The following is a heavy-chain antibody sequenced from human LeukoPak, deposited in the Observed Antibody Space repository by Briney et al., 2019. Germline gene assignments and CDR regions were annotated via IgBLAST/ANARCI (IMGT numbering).Heavy chain of an antibody. CDR2: ISAYNGNT. Sequence: ASVKVSCKASGYTFTSYGISWVRQAPGQGLEWMGWISAYNGNTNYAQKLQGRVTMTTDTSTSTAYMELRSLRSDDTAVYYCARREGWHYDSSGYYYDYWGQGTLVTVSS. J-gene: IGHJ4*02. CDR1: GYTFTSYG. CDR3: ARREGWHYDSSGYYYDY. V-gene: IGHV1-18*01. D-gene: IGHD3-22*01.